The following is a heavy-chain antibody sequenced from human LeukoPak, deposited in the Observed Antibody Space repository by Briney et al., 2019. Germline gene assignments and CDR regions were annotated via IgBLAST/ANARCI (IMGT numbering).Heavy chain of an antibody. CDR1: GYTFTGYY. D-gene: IGHD1-7*01. J-gene: IGHJ5*02. V-gene: IGHV1-2*02. CDR3: ARDIITGTTSNWFDP. Sequence: ASVKVSCKASGYTFTGYYMHWVRQAPGQGLEWMGWINPNSGGTNYAQKFQGRVTMTRDTSISTACMELSRLRSDDTAVYYCARDIITGTTSNWFDPWGQGTLVTVSS. CDR2: INPNSGGT.